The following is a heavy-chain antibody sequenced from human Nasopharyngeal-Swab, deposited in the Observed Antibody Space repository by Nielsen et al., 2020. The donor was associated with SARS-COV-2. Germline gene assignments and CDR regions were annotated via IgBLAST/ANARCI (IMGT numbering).Heavy chain of an antibody. Sequence: GESLKTSCAASGFTFSNYAMSWVRQAPGKGLEWVSAISGSGGSTYYADSVKGRFTISRDNSKNTLYLQMNSLRAEDTAVYYCAKLTTVTFFDYWGQGTLVTVSS. V-gene: IGHV3-23*01. CDR3: AKLTTVTFFDY. D-gene: IGHD4-17*01. CDR1: GFTFSNYA. CDR2: ISGSGGST. J-gene: IGHJ4*02.